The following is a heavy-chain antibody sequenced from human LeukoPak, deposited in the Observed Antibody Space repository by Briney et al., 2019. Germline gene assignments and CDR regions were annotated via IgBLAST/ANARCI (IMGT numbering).Heavy chain of an antibody. V-gene: IGHV3-30*02. D-gene: IGHD3-3*01. CDR1: GYTFSGYG. J-gene: IGHJ5*02. Sequence: GGSLRLSCAASGYTFSGYGMHWVRQAPGKGLEWVAFIRYDGSNKYYADSVKGRFTISRDNSKNTLYLQMNSLRAEDTAVYYCAKGVYDFWSGYYPNNNWFDPWGQGTLVTVSS. CDR2: IRYDGSNK. CDR3: AKGVYDFWSGYYPNNNWFDP.